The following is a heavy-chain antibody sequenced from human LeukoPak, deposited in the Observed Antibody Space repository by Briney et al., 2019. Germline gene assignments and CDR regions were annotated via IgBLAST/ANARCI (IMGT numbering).Heavy chain of an antibody. D-gene: IGHD3-9*01. CDR1: GFTFSASG. V-gene: IGHV3-73*01. CDR2: IRSKANRYAT. CDR3: SRCNYDILNYGLDV. J-gene: IGHJ6*02. Sequence: PGGSLRLSCAASGFTFSASGIHWARQASGKGLEWVGRIRSKANRYATGYAASVQGRFTISRDDSTNTAYLQMNSLKSEDTAVYYCSRCNYDILNYGLDVWGHGTTVTVSS.